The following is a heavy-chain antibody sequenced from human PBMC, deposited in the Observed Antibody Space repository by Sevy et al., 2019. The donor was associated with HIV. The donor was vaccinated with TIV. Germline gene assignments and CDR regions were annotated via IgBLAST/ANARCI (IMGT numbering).Heavy chain of an antibody. D-gene: IGHD6-19*01. CDR2: INYSWIT. CDR1: GASISSSGYY. Sequence: SETLSLTCTVSGASISSSGYYWGWIRQPPGKGLEWIASINYSWITFYNPSLKSRVTISANTSKNQFSLRLSSVTAADSSIYFCVGPKLTSTNGWHYLDYWGQGTVVTVSS. CDR3: VGPKLTSTNGWHYLDY. V-gene: IGHV4-39*01. J-gene: IGHJ4*02.